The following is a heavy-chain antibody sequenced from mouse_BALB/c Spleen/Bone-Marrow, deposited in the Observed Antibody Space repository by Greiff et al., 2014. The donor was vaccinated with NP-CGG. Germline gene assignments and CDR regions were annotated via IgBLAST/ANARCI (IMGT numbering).Heavy chain of an antibody. V-gene: IGHV1-87*01. CDR1: GYTFTSYW. CDR2: IYPGDGDT. Sequence: QVQLKESGAELARPGASVKLSCKASGYTFTSYWVQWGKKRPGQGLEWIGAIYPGDGDTRYTQKFKGKATLTADKSSSTAYMQLSSLASEDSAVYYCARDEHYFDYWGQGTTLTVSS. J-gene: IGHJ2*01. CDR3: ARDEHYFDY.